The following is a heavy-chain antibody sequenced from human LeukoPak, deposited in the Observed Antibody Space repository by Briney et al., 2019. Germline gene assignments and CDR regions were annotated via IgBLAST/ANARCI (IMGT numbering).Heavy chain of an antibody. J-gene: IGHJ4*02. V-gene: IGHV4-34*01. D-gene: IGHD4-17*01. Sequence: PSETLSLTCAVYGGSFSGYYWSWIRQPPGKGLEWIGEINHSGSTNYNPSLKSRVTISVDTSKNQFSLKLSSVTAADTAVYYCARVPGYYGDYVDYWGRGTLVTVSS. CDR1: GGSFSGYY. CDR3: ARVPGYYGDYVDY. CDR2: INHSGST.